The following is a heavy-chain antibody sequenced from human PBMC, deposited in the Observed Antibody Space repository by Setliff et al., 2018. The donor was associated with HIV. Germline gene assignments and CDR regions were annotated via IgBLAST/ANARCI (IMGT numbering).Heavy chain of an antibody. J-gene: IGHJ6*03. Sequence: SETLSLTCTVSGGSIENLYWTWIRQPSGRGLEWIGYVYSTGSTKYNPSLKSRATMSDDTSKNQISLTLTSVSAADTAVYYCASTSMGMTRKPIWYCHMDVWGHGITVTVSS. CDR2: VYSTGST. D-gene: IGHD7-27*01. CDR3: ASTSMGMTRKPIWYCHMDV. CDR1: GGSIENLY. V-gene: IGHV4-59*11.